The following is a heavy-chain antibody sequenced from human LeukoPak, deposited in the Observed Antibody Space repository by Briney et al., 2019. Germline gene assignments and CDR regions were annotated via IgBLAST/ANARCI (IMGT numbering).Heavy chain of an antibody. CDR2: ISYDGSNK. CDR3: ARSPYDFWSGYYIDY. CDR1: GFTFSSYA. Sequence: GGSLRLSCAASGFTFSSYAMSWVRQAPGKGLEWVAVISYDGSNKYYADSVKGRFTISRDNSKNTLYLQMNSLRAEDTAVYYCARSPYDFWSGYYIDYWGQGTLVTVSS. V-gene: IGHV3-30-3*01. D-gene: IGHD3-3*01. J-gene: IGHJ4*02.